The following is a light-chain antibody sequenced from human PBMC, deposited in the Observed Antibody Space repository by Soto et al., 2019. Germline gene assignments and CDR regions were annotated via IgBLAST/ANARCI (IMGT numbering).Light chain of an antibody. J-gene: IGLJ1*01. Sequence: QSVLTQPPSASEAPRQRVTISCSGSSSNIGDNAVNWYQQLPGKAPKLLIYYDDLLPSGVSDRFSGSKSGTSASLAISGLQSEDEADYYCAAWDDSLKGYVFGTGTKVTVL. CDR1: SSNIGDNA. V-gene: IGLV1-36*01. CDR3: AAWDDSLKGYV. CDR2: YDD.